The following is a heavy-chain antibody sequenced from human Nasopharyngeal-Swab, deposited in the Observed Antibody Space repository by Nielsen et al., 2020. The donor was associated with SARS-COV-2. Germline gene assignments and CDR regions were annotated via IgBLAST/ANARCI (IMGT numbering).Heavy chain of an antibody. V-gene: IGHV3-7*03. Sequence: GGSLRLSCAASGFTFSSYWMSWVRQAPGKGLEWVANIKQDGSEKYYVDSVKGRFTISRDNAKNSLYLQMNSLRAEDTAVYYCARDPNRDDFCFDYWGQGTLVTVSS. CDR3: ARDPNRDDFCFDY. J-gene: IGHJ4*02. CDR1: GFTFSSYW. CDR2: IKQDGSEK. D-gene: IGHD3-3*01.